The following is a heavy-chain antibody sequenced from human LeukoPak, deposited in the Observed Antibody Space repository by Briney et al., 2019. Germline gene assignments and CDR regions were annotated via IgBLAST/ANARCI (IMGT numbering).Heavy chain of an antibody. CDR1: GVSISSTSYC. D-gene: IGHD3-10*01. V-gene: IGHV4-39*01. J-gene: IGHJ5*02. Sequence: SETLSLTCTVSGVSISSTSYCWGWIRQPPGKGLEWIGSIYYSGRTYYNPSLKSRLTISVDTPKNQFSLKLSSVTAADTAVYYCAQSLGASTWFGNWFDPWGQGTLVSVSS. CDR3: AQSLGASTWFGNWFDP. CDR2: IYYSGRT.